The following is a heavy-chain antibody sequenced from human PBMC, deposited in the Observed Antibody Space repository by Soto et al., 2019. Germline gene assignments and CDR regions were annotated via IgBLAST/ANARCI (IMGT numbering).Heavy chain of an antibody. CDR3: ARERGGLPGIAAAGTEGKDYYYYGMDV. D-gene: IGHD6-13*01. V-gene: IGHV3-33*01. CDR2: IWYDGSNK. Sequence: GGSLRLSCAASGFTFSSYGMHWVRQAPGKGLEWVAVIWYDGSNKYYADSVKGRFTISRDNSKNTLYLQMNSLRAEDTAVYYCARERGGLPGIAAAGTEGKDYYYYGMDVWGQGTTVTVSS. J-gene: IGHJ6*02. CDR1: GFTFSSYG.